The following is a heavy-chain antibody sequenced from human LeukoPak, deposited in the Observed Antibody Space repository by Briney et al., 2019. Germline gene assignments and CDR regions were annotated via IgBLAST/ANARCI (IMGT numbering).Heavy chain of an antibody. J-gene: IGHJ6*02. D-gene: IGHD6-13*01. V-gene: IGHV3-7*01. CDR2: IKQDGSEK. CDR1: GFTFSSYW. CDR3: ARVGAAAGYYYYYGMDV. Sequence: PGGSLRLSCAASGFTFSSYWMSWVRQAPGKGLEWVANIKQDGSEKYYVDSVKGRFTISRDNAKNSLYLQMNSLRAEDTAVYYCARVGAAAGYYYYYGMDVWGQGTTVTVSS.